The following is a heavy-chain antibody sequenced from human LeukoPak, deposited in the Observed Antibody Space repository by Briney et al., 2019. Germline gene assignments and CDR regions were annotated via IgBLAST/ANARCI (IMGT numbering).Heavy chain of an antibody. Sequence: GGSLRLSCAASGFTFSSYAMHWVRQAPGKGLEWVAVISYDGSNKYYADSVKGRFTISRDNSKNTLYLQMNSLRAEDTAVYYCARDGRNGYEDDYWGQGTLVTVSS. CDR1: GFTFSSYA. J-gene: IGHJ4*02. D-gene: IGHD5-12*01. CDR2: ISYDGSNK. CDR3: ARDGRNGYEDDY. V-gene: IGHV3-30-3*01.